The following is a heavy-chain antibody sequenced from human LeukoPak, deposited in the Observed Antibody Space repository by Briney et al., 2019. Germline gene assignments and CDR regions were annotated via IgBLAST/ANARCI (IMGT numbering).Heavy chain of an antibody. D-gene: IGHD2-2*02. Sequence: GGSLRLSCAASGFTFSSYGMRWVRQAPGKGLEWVAFIRYDGSNKYYADSVKGRFTISRDNSKNTLYLQMNSLRAEDTAVYYCAKDRYCSSTSCYTRGNWFDPWGQGTLVTVSS. J-gene: IGHJ5*02. CDR3: AKDRYCSSTSCYTRGNWFDP. V-gene: IGHV3-30*02. CDR1: GFTFSSYG. CDR2: IRYDGSNK.